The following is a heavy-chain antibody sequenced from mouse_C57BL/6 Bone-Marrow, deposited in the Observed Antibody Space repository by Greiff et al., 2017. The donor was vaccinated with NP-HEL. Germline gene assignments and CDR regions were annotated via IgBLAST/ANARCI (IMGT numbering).Heavy chain of an antibody. J-gene: IGHJ3*01. Sequence: EVQLVESGGGLVQPKGSLKLSCAASGFSFNTYAMNWVRQAPGKGLEWVARIRSKSNNYATYYADSVKDRFTISRDDSESMLYLQMNNLKTEDTAMYYCVGPTIVTTEFAYWGQGTLVTVSA. V-gene: IGHV10-1*01. CDR3: VGPTIVTTEFAY. CDR2: IRSKSNNYAT. CDR1: GFSFNTYA. D-gene: IGHD2-5*01.